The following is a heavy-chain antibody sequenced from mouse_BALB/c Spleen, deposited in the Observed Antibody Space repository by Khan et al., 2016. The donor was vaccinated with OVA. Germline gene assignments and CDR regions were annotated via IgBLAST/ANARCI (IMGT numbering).Heavy chain of an antibody. CDR1: GFTFSSYS. Sequence: EVELVESGGDLVKPRGSLKLSCAASGFTFSSYSMSWVRQTPDKRLEWVATISSGGDYTYYPDSVKGRFTISRDNAKNTLYLQIISLKSEDTAMYYCASHLTGSFAYWGQGTLVTVSA. V-gene: IGHV5-6*01. CDR3: ASHLTGSFAY. J-gene: IGHJ3*01. CDR2: ISSGGDYT. D-gene: IGHD4-1*01.